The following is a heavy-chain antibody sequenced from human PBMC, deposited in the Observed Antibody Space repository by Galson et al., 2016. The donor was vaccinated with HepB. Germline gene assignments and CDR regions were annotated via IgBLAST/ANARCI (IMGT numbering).Heavy chain of an antibody. CDR3: ARGGRTVTAYWYFDL. Sequence: SCKASGGTFSNYAISWVRPAPGQGLEWMGGIIPIFGTANYAQKFQGRVTITADESTSTAYMELSSLRSEDTAVYYCARGGRTVTAYWYFDLWGRGTLVTVSS. V-gene: IGHV1-69*01. D-gene: IGHD4-11*01. CDR2: IIPIFGTA. J-gene: IGHJ2*01. CDR1: GGTFSNYA.